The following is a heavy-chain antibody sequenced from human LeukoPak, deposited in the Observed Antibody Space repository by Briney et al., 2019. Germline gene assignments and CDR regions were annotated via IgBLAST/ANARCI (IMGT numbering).Heavy chain of an antibody. CDR3: VNLGYCSTSSCQP. J-gene: IGHJ4*02. D-gene: IGHD2-2*01. Sequence: GGSLRLSCAASGFTFNNYFMHWVRQAPGKGLVWVSRITSDGSGTNYADSVKGRFTISRDNAKNTLYLQMNSLRVEDTAVYYCVNLGYCSTSSCQPWGQGTLVAVSS. V-gene: IGHV3-74*01. CDR2: ITSDGSGT. CDR1: GFTFNNYF.